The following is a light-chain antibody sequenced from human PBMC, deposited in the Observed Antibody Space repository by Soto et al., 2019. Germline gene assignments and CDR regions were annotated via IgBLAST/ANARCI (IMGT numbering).Light chain of an antibody. J-gene: IGKJ1*01. CDR1: QSVSSSY. CDR3: QQYGSPPQT. V-gene: IGKV3-20*01. Sequence: EIVLTQSPGTLSLSPGERATLSCRASQSVSSSYLAWYQQKPGQAPRLLIYGASSRATGIPDRFSGSGSGTDFTLTISRQEPQDFAVYYCQQYGSPPQTFGQGTKVDIX. CDR2: GAS.